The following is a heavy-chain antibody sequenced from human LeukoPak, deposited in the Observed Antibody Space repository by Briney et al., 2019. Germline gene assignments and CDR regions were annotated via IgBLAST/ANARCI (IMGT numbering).Heavy chain of an antibody. CDR2: IWYDGSNK. CDR1: GFTFSSYG. CDR3: ARDPYYYDSSGYFGSPVY. J-gene: IGHJ4*02. V-gene: IGHV3-33*01. D-gene: IGHD3-22*01. Sequence: GGSLRLSCAASGFTFSSYGMHWVRQAPGKGLEWVAVIWYDGSNKYYADSVKGRFTISRDNSKNTLYLQMNSLRAEDTAVYYCARDPYYYDSSGYFGSPVYWGQGTLVSVSS.